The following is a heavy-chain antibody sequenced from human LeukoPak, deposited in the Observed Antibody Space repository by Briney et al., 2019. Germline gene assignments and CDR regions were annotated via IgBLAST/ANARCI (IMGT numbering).Heavy chain of an antibody. J-gene: IGHJ3*02. V-gene: IGHV3-7*01. D-gene: IGHD3-9*01. CDR3: AKDKGPDILTGPDDAFDI. CDR1: GFTLSNHW. Sequence: PGGSLRLSCAASGFTLSNHWMIWVRQAPGKGLECVANIKQDGIEKYYLDSVKGRFTISRDNAKNSVYLQMNSLRVEDTAVYYCAKDKGPDILTGPDDAFDIWGQGTMVTVSS. CDR2: IKQDGIEK.